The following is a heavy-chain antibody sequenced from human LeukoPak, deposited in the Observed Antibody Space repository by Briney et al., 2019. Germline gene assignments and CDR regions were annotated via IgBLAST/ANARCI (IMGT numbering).Heavy chain of an antibody. V-gene: IGHV3-64D*09. J-gene: IGHJ4*02. Sequence: GGSLRLSCSASGFTFSSYAMHWVRQAPGKGLVYVSAISSNGGTTYYADSVKGRFTTSRDNSKNTLYLQMSSLRREDTAVYYCVKGAESFCDSRSDYWGQGTLVTVSS. CDR2: ISSNGGTT. CDR1: GFTFSSYA. D-gene: IGHD3-22*01. CDR3: VKGAESFCDSRSDY.